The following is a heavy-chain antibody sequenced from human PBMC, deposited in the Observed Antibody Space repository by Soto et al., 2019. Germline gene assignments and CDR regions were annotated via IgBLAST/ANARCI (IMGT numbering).Heavy chain of an antibody. Sequence: PVGSLSLSCAASGSTFSSYSMNWVRQAPGKGLEWVSSISSSSSYIYYADSVKGRFTISRDNAKNSLYLQMNSLRAEDTAVYYCARGAAAAMDVWGQGTTVTVSS. CDR3: ARGAAAAMDV. CDR2: ISSSSSYI. D-gene: IGHD6-13*01. J-gene: IGHJ6*02. V-gene: IGHV3-21*01. CDR1: GSTFSSYS.